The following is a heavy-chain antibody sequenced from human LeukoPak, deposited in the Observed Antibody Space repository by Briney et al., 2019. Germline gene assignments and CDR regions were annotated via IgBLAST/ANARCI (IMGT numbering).Heavy chain of an antibody. Sequence: ASVKVSCKASGYTFTGYYMHWVRQAPGQGLEWMGWINPNSGGTNYAQKFQGRVTMTRDTSISTAYMEPSRLRSDDTAVYYCARSGWSLDAFDIWGQGTMVTVSS. D-gene: IGHD6-19*01. CDR3: ARSGWSLDAFDI. CDR2: INPNSGGT. CDR1: GYTFTGYY. V-gene: IGHV1-2*02. J-gene: IGHJ3*02.